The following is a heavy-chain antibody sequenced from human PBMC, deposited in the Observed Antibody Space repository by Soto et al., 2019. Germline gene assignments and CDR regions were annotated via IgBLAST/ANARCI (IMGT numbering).Heavy chain of an antibody. Sequence: PGGSLRLSCAASGFTFSSYGMHWVRQAPGKGLEWVAVISYDGSNKYYADSVKGRFTISRDNSKNTLYLQMNSLRAEDTAVYYCAKEGPVLVAATHVVAPQHLDYWGQGTLVTVSS. CDR2: ISYDGSNK. D-gene: IGHD2-15*01. CDR1: GFTFSSYG. J-gene: IGHJ4*02. V-gene: IGHV3-30*18. CDR3: AKEGPVLVAATHVVAPQHLDY.